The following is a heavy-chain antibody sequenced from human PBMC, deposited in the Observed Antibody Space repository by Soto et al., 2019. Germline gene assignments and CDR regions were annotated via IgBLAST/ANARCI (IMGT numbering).Heavy chain of an antibody. J-gene: IGHJ4*02. CDR3: ARDPATAYSSSYFDY. V-gene: IGHV1-18*04. Sequence: ASVKVSCKASGYSFTTYGITWVRQAPGQGLEWMGWISAYDGNTNYAQKVQGRVSMTTDSSTSTAYMELRSLRSDDTAVYYCARDPATAYSSSYFDYWGQGTLGTVSS. D-gene: IGHD6-6*01. CDR1: GYSFTTYG. CDR2: ISAYDGNT.